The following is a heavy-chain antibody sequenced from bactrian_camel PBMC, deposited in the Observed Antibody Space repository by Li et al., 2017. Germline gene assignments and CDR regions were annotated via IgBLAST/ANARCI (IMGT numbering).Heavy chain of an antibody. CDR2: VDGNGQK. V-gene: IGHV3S9*01. Sequence: VQLVESGGGSVQSGGSLRLSCRVVGDTYCKYSMGWYRQVPGKEREFISGVDGNGQKTYANSVKGRFTISQNSPKTLMFLQMNGLKTEDTALYYCATTLCSVIECYGMDYWGKGTQVTVS. J-gene: IGHJ7*01. CDR1: GDTYCKYS. D-gene: IGHD3*01.